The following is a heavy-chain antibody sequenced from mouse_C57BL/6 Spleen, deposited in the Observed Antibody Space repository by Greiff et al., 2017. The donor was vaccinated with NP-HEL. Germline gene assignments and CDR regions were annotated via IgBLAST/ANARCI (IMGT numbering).Heavy chain of an antibody. CDR1: GYTFTSYW. CDR3: ARGGSSGSAWFAY. J-gene: IGHJ3*01. Sequence: VQLQQPGAELVMPGASVKLSCKASGYTFTSYWMHWVKQRPGQGLEWIGEIDPSDSYTNYNQKFKGKSTLTVDKSSSTAYMQLSSLTSEDSAVYYCARGGSSGSAWFAYWGQGTLVTVSA. CDR2: IDPSDSYT. D-gene: IGHD3-2*02. V-gene: IGHV1-69*01.